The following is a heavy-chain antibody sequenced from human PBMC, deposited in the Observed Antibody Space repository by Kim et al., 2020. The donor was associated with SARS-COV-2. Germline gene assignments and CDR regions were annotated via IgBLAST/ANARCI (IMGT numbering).Heavy chain of an antibody. J-gene: IGHJ6*02. D-gene: IGHD2-2*01. Sequence: SVKVSCKASGGTFSSYAISWVRQAPGQGLEWMGGIIPIFGTANYAQKFQGRVTITAYESTSTAYMELSSLRSEDTAVYYCARGGIVVVPAAMFYYYYGMDVWGQGTTVTVSS. V-gene: IGHV1-69*13. CDR3: ARGGIVVVPAAMFYYYYGMDV. CDR2: IIPIFGTA. CDR1: GGTFSSYA.